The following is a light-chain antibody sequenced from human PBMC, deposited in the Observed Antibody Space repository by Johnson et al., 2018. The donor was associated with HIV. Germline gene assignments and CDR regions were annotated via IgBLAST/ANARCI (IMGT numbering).Light chain of an antibody. CDR3: CTRDSSLSSGLYG. J-gene: IGLJ1*01. CDR1: SSNIGNNY. CDR2: DNN. Sequence: QSVLTQPPSVSAAPGQKVTISCSGSSSNIGNNYVSWYKQLPGTAPKLLIYDNNQRPSGIPDRFYGSKSGTSATLGITGLQTGDEADYYCCTRDSSLSSGLYGFGSVTKVTVL. V-gene: IGLV1-51*01.